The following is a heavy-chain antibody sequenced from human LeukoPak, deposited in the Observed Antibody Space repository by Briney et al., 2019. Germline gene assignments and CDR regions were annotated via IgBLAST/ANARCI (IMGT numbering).Heavy chain of an antibody. D-gene: IGHD6-13*01. J-gene: IGHJ6*03. CDR1: GGSISSSSYY. CDR3: ARDPCSSCYYMDV. V-gene: IGHV4-39*07. Sequence: PSETLSLTCTVSGGSISSSSYYWGWIRQPPGKGLEWIGSIYYSGSTYYNPSLKSRVTISVDTSKNQFSLKLSSVTAADTAVYYCARDPCSSCYYMDVWGKGTTVTVSS. CDR2: IYYSGST.